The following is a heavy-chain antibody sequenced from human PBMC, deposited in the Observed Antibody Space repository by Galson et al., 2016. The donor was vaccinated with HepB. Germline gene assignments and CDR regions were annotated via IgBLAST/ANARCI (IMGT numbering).Heavy chain of an antibody. CDR1: GLTFSRFW. D-gene: IGHD1-14*01. CDR3: VKDHRG. J-gene: IGHJ4*02. CDR2: ISGSGGST. Sequence: SLRLSCAVSGLTFSRFWMSWVRQAPGKGLEWVSGISGSGGSTYYADSVKGRFTISRDNSKNTLYLQMNSLRAEDTALYYCVKDHRGWGQGTLVTVSS. V-gene: IGHV3-23*01.